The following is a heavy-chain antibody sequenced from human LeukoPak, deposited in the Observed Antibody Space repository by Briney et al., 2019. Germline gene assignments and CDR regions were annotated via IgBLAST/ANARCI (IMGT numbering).Heavy chain of an antibody. D-gene: IGHD5-18*01. J-gene: IGHJ3*02. Sequence: GGSLRLSCAASGFTFDDYAMHWVRQAPGKGLEWVSGFSWNSGSIGYADSVKGRFTISRDNAKNSLYLQMNSLRAEDTALYYCAKDAQKYSYGFEDAFDIWGQGTMVTVSS. CDR2: FSWNSGSI. V-gene: IGHV3-9*01. CDR1: GFTFDDYA. CDR3: AKDAQKYSYGFEDAFDI.